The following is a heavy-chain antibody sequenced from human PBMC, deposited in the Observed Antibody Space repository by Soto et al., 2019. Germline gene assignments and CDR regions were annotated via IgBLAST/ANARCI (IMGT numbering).Heavy chain of an antibody. V-gene: IGHV3-21*01. CDR3: ARDHLGIAAGDFDL. CDR2: ISSGRPDI. D-gene: IGHD6-19*01. CDR1: GFSFVTYN. J-gene: IGHJ4*02. Sequence: GGSLKPSFAASGFSFVTYNLNWVRQAPGKGLEWVSSISSGRPDIFYADSVRGRFTISREDAKKSLFLQMNSLRADDTAVYYCARDHLGIAAGDFDLWGQGTLVTVSS.